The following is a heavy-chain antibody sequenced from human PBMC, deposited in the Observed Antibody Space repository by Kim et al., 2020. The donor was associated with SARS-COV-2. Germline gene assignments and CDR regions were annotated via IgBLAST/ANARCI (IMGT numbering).Heavy chain of an antibody. D-gene: IGHD2-2*01. Sequence: GGSLRLSCAASGFTFSSYGMHWVRQAPGKGLEWVAVISYDGSNKYYADSVKGRFTISRDNSKNTLYLQMNSLRAEDTAVYYCAKDQSAMGDYYYYGMDVWGQEPTVTVSS. CDR1: GFTFSSYG. CDR3: AKDQSAMGDYYYYGMDV. J-gene: IGHJ6*02. V-gene: IGHV3-30*18. CDR2: ISYDGSNK.